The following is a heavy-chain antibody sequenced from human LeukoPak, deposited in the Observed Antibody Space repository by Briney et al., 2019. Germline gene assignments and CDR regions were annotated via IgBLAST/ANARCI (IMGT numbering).Heavy chain of an antibody. CDR3: ARVSCSSTSCYAQYGMDV. Sequence: GGSLRLSCAASGFTFSSYSMNWVRQAPGKGLEWVSSISSSSYIYYADSVKGRFTISRDNAKNSLYLQMNSLRAEDTAVYYCARVSCSSTSCYAQYGMDVWGKGTTVTVSS. CDR1: GFTFSSYS. D-gene: IGHD2-2*01. V-gene: IGHV3-21*01. J-gene: IGHJ6*04. CDR2: ISSSSYI.